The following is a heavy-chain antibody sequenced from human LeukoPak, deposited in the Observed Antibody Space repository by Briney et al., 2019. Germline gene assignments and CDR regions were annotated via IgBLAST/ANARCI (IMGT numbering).Heavy chain of an antibody. J-gene: IGHJ3*02. Sequence: RASVKVSCKASGYTFTSYYMHWVRQAPGQGLEWMGWINPNSGGTNYAQKFQGRVTMTRDTSISTAYMELSRLRSDDTAVYYCAKIYYDSSGYYYDAFDIWGQGTMVTVSS. D-gene: IGHD3-22*01. CDR3: AKIYYDSSGYYYDAFDI. CDR2: INPNSGGT. CDR1: GYTFTSYY. V-gene: IGHV1-2*02.